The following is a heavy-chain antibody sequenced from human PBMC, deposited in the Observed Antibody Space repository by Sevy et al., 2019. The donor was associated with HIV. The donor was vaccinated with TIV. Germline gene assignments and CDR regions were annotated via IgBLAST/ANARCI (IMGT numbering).Heavy chain of an antibody. CDR3: AIHIKSYCGLTTCYPYYFDF. CDR2: IYYSGNT. V-gene: IGHV4-39*01. Sequence: SETLSITCIVSGDSISSDTYYWGWIRQTPGKGLEWIGSIYYSGNTYYNPSLKRRVTISVDTSQNHFSLKLNSVTATDTAVYHCAIHIKSYCGLTTCYPYYFDFWGQGTLVTVSS. CDR1: GDSISSDTYY. J-gene: IGHJ4*02. D-gene: IGHD2-21*01.